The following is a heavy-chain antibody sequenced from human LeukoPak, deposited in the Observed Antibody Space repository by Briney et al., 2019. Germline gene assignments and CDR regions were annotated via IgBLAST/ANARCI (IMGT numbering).Heavy chain of an antibody. Sequence: GGSLRLSCAASGFTLRSYAMSWVRQAPGKGLEWVANIKQDGSEKYYVDSVKGRFTISRDNAKNSLYLQMNSLRAEDTAVYYCARQAVPAAIPHNWFDPWGQGTLVTVSS. J-gene: IGHJ5*02. V-gene: IGHV3-7*01. D-gene: IGHD2-2*01. CDR2: IKQDGSEK. CDR3: ARQAVPAAIPHNWFDP. CDR1: GFTLRSYA.